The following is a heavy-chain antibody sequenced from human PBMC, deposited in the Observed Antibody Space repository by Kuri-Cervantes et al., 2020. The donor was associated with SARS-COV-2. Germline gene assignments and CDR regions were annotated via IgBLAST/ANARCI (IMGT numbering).Heavy chain of an antibody. CDR3: AREPRYASSGYWQYYFDY. CDR2: ISAYNGNT. D-gene: IGHD3-22*01. J-gene: IGHJ4*02. CDR1: GYTFTSYG. V-gene: IGHV1-18*01. Sequence: ASVKVCCKASGYTFTSYGISWVRQAPGQVIEWMGWISAYNGNTNYAQKLQGRFTMTTDTSTSTAYMVLMSLRSDDTAVYYCAREPRYASSGYWQYYFDYWGQGTLVTVSS.